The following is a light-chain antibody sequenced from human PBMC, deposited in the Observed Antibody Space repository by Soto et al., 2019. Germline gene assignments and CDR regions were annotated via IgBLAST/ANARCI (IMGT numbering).Light chain of an antibody. V-gene: IGKV1-39*01. Sequence: DIQMTQSPSSLSSSVGDIFTITCRASQSISSYLNWYQQKPGKAPKLLIYAASSLQSGVPSRFSGSGSGTDFTLTISSLQSEDFATYYCQQSYSAPRTFGQGTKVDIK. CDR3: QQSYSAPRT. CDR1: QSISSY. J-gene: IGKJ1*01. CDR2: AAS.